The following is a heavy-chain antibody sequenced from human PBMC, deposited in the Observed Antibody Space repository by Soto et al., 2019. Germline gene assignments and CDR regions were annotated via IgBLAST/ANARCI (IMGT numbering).Heavy chain of an antibody. J-gene: IGHJ5*02. CDR3: ARVGPTGWFDP. V-gene: IGHV1-2*02. Sequence: QVHLVQSGAEVKKPGASVKVSCKASGYSFTDYYMHWVRQAPGQGLEWMGWINTKTGGTNYAQRVRGRVTMTGDTSINTAYMELSSLRSDDTAVYYCARVGPTGWFDPWGQGTVVTVSS. CDR2: INTKTGGT. CDR1: GYSFTDYY.